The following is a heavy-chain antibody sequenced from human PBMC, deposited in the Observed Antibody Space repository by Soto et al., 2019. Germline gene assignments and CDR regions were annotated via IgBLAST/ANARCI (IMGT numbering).Heavy chain of an antibody. Sequence: VQLVQSGAEVKKPGSSVKVSCKASGGTFSSYAISWVRQAPGHGLEWMGGLIPIFGTANYAQKFQGRVTITADESTSTAYMELSSLRSEDTAVYYCARSRGLAAAGTVLGFDPWGQGTLVTVSS. CDR2: LIPIFGTA. CDR1: GGTFSSYA. CDR3: ARSRGLAAAGTVLGFDP. V-gene: IGHV1-69*12. D-gene: IGHD6-13*01. J-gene: IGHJ5*02.